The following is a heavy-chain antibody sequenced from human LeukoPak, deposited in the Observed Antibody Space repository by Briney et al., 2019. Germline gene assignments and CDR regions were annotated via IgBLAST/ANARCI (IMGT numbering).Heavy chain of an antibody. V-gene: IGHV3-74*01. CDR3: AELGITMIGGV. Sequence: PGGSLRLSCAASGFTFSSYWMHWVRQVPGKGLVWVSRINSDGSNTAYADSVKGRFTISRDNAKNSLYLQMNSLRAEDTAVYYCAELGITMIGGVWGKGTTVTISS. CDR2: INSDGSNT. D-gene: IGHD3-10*02. CDR1: GFTFSSYW. J-gene: IGHJ6*04.